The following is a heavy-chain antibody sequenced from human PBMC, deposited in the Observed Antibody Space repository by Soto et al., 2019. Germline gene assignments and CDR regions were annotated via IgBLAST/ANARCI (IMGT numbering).Heavy chain of an antibody. J-gene: IGHJ3*01. CDR1: GFTFNNYA. CDR2: ISPNGDST. Sequence: EVQLLESGGGLVQPGGSLRLACAASGFTFNNYAMNWVRQAPGRGLEWVSIISPNGDSTYYADSVKGRFTISRDNSQNTVFLQMNSLRAEDTAIYVCAKVRLTDYLRYAPHLWGQGTLVTVSS. V-gene: IGHV3-23*01. D-gene: IGHD2-8*01. CDR3: AKVRLTDYLRYAPHL.